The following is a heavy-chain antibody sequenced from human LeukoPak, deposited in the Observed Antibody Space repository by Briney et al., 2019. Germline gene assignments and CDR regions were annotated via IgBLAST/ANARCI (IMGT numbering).Heavy chain of an antibody. D-gene: IGHD3-10*01. CDR1: GGSINSGDYY. CDR2: IYYSGNT. V-gene: IGHV4-30-4*01. CDR3: ARLIRGSRAFDV. Sequence: SQTLSLTCTGSGGSINSGDYYWTWLRQPPGKGLEWIGYIYYSGNTYYNPSLKGRLTISVDTSKNHFSLKLSSVTAADTAMYFCARLIRGSRAFDVWGQGTMVTVSS. J-gene: IGHJ3*01.